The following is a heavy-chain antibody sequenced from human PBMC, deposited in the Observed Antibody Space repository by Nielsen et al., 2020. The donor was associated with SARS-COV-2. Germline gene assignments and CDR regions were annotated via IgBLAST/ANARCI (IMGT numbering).Heavy chain of an antibody. CDR3: AKDWTPVTFDY. D-gene: IGHD4-17*01. V-gene: IGHV3-23*01. J-gene: IGHJ4*02. CDR1: GFTFSSYA. CDR2: ISGSGGST. Sequence: GESLKISCAASGFTFSSYAMSWVRQAPGKGLEWVSAISGSGGSTYYADSVKGRFTISRDNSKNTLYLQMNSLRAEDTAVYYCAKDWTPVTFDYWGQGTLVTVSS.